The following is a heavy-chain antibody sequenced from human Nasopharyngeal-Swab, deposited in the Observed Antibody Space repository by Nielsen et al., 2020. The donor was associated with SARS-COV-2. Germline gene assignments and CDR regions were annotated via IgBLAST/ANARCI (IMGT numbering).Heavy chain of an antibody. J-gene: IGHJ4*02. Sequence: SQTLSLTCAVSGDPLSISSVAWNSITLSPSRGLEWLGKTKYVSKWNSDYAESVKSRITINPDTSKNQFSLRLNSVTPEDPAMYYCARDYKWAFDYWGQGTLVTVSS. V-gene: IGHV6-1*01. CDR1: GDPLSISSVA. CDR3: ARDYKWAFDY. D-gene: IGHD1-20*01. CDR2: TKYVSKWNS.